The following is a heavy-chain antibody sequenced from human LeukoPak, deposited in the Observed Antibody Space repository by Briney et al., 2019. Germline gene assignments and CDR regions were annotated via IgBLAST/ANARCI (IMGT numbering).Heavy chain of an antibody. Sequence: ASETLSLTCTVSGGSISSYYWSWIRQPPGKGLEWIGYIYYSGSTYYNPSLKSRVTISVDTSKNQFSLKLSSVTAADTAVYYCARGVYDDRYFDYWGQGTLVTVSS. V-gene: IGHV4-59*08. D-gene: IGHD3-3*01. CDR1: GGSISSYY. CDR3: ARGVYDDRYFDY. CDR2: IYYSGST. J-gene: IGHJ4*02.